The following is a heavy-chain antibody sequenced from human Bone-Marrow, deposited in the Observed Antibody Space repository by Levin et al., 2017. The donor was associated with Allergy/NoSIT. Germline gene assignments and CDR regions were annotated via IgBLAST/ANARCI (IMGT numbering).Heavy chain of an antibody. J-gene: IGHJ6*03. D-gene: IGHD3-3*01. CDR1: GFTFSSYD. CDR3: AKDDFDFWSGYYETHHMDV. Sequence: LSLTCAASGFTFSSYDMHWVRQAPGKGLEWVAVISYDGNNQYYADSVKGRFTISRDNSKNTLYLQMNSLRTEDTAVYYCAKDDFDFWSGYYETHHMDVWGKGTTVTVSS. V-gene: IGHV3-30*18. CDR2: ISYDGNNQ.